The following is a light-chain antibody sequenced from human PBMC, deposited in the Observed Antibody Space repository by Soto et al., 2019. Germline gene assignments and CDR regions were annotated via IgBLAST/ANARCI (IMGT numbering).Light chain of an antibody. Sequence: EVVLTHSPVTLSLSPVEIATLSFMSSQSFRGLLAWYQQKPGQAPRLLIYDAYNRATGIPPRFSGSGSGTDFTLTISSLEPEDSAVYYCQQRHMGPITFGQGTRMEIK. CDR3: QQRHMGPIT. CDR2: DAY. V-gene: IGKV3-11*01. J-gene: IGKJ5*01. CDR1: QSFRGL.